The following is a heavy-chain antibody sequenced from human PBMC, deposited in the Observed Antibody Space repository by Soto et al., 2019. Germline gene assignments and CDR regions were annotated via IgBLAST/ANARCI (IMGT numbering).Heavy chain of an antibody. CDR3: AREMIGMVFAFNNWFDP. CDR1: GYTFSDYG. CDR2: ISAYNGNT. V-gene: IGHV1-18*01. Sequence: QVQLVQSGAEVKKPGASVRVSCKASGYTFSDYGFTWVRQAPGQGLEWMGWISAYNGNTTYAQKFQGRVTLTTDTSTSTAYMELRSLTSDDTAVYYCAREMIGMVFAFNNWFDPWGQGTLVIVSS. J-gene: IGHJ5*02. D-gene: IGHD2-21*01.